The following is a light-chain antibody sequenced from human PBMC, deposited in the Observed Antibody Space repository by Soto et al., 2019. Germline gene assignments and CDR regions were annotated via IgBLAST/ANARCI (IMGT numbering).Light chain of an antibody. Sequence: QSVLTQPPSVSGAPGQRVTISCTGSSSNIWAGYVVHWYQQLPGTAPKLLIYGNINRPSGVPDRFSGSKSDTSASLAITGLQAEDEADYYCQSYDSSLSGYVFGTGTKVTVL. J-gene: IGLJ1*01. CDR2: GNI. V-gene: IGLV1-40*01. CDR1: SSNIWAGYV. CDR3: QSYDSSLSGYV.